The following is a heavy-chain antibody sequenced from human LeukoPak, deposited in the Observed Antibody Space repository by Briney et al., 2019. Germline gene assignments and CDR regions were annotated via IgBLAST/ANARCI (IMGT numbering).Heavy chain of an antibody. CDR3: ARARITMVRGVIKGRYYFDY. CDR2: INHSGST. J-gene: IGHJ4*02. Sequence: PSETLSLTRTVSGGSISSYYWSWIRQPPGKGLEWIGEINHSGSTNYNPSLKSRVTISVDTSKNQFSLKLSSVTAADTAVYYCARARITMVRGVIKGRYYFDYWGQGTLVTVSS. D-gene: IGHD3-10*01. V-gene: IGHV4-34*01. CDR1: GGSISSYY.